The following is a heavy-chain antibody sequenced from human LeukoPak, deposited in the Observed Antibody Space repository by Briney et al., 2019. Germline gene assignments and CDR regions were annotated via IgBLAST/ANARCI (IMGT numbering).Heavy chain of an antibody. CDR3: AKDSQLLV. CDR2: ISWNSPSI. V-gene: IGHV3-9*01. Sequence: GRSLRLSCAASGFTFDDYAMHWVRQAPGKGLEWVSGISWNSPSIGYADSVKGRFTISRDNAKNSLYLQMNSLRAEDTALYYCAKDSQLLVWGQGTLVTVSS. CDR1: GFTFDDYA. D-gene: IGHD6-13*01. J-gene: IGHJ4*02.